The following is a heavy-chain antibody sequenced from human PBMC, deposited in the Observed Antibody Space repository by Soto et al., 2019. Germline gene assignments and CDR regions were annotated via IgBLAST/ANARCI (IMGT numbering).Heavy chain of an antibody. CDR3: ASLMSSGYYYGMDV. J-gene: IGHJ6*02. CDR2: IIPILGIA. D-gene: IGHD3-10*01. Sequence: SVKVSCKASGGTFSSYTISWVRQAPGQGLEWMGRIIPILGIANYAQKFQGRVTITADRSTSTAYMELSSLRSEDTAVYYCASLMSSGYYYGMDVWGQGTTVTVSS. CDR1: GGTFSSYT. V-gene: IGHV1-69*02.